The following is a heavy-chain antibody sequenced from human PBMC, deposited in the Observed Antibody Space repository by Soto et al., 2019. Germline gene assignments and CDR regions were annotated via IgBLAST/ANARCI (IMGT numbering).Heavy chain of an antibody. V-gene: IGHV3-7*04. Sequence: HPGGSLRLSCAASGFTFSSYWMSWVRQAPGKGLEWVANIKQDGGEKYYVDSVKGRFTISRDNAKNSLYLQMNSLRAEDTAVYYCARFYYDSSGYLPSPYYYYYGMDVWGQGTTVTVSS. CDR3: ARFYYDSSGYLPSPYYYYYGMDV. J-gene: IGHJ6*02. CDR2: IKQDGGEK. D-gene: IGHD3-22*01. CDR1: GFTFSSYW.